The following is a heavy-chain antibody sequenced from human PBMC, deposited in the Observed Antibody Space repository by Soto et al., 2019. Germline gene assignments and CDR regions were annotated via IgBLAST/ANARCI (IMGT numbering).Heavy chain of an antibody. CDR3: ARHQDSYGSLYYGMDV. D-gene: IGHD5-18*01. CDR2: IYPGDSDT. Sequence: PGESLKISCKGSGCSFTSYWIGWVRQMPGKGLEWMGIIYPGDSDTRYSPSFQGQVTISADKSISTAYLQWSSLKASDTAMYYCARHQDSYGSLYYGMDVWGQGTTVTVSS. V-gene: IGHV5-51*01. J-gene: IGHJ6*02. CDR1: GCSFTSYW.